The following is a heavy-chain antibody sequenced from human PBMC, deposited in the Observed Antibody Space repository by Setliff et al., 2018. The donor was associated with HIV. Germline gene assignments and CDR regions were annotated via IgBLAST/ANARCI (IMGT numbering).Heavy chain of an antibody. J-gene: IGHJ4*02. CDR2: VYYTGST. CDR1: SDSIRFYY. D-gene: IGHD5-18*01. CDR3: ARRDPQYNYGHFDY. Sequence: PSETLSLTCTVSSDSIRFYYWTWIRQPPGKGLEWIGNVYYTGSTNYNPSLKSRITISIDTSKSQFSLKLTSVTAADTAIFYCARRDPQYNYGHFDYWSQGTLVTVSS. V-gene: IGHV4-59*08.